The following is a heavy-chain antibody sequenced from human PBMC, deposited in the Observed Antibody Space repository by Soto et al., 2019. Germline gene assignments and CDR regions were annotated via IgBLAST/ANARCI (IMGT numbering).Heavy chain of an antibody. V-gene: IGHV4-38-2*02. CDR2: IFHTGTT. J-gene: IGHJ4*02. CDR1: NFSITSGYF. Sequence: SETLSLTCAVSNFSITSGYFWGWIRQPPGKGLEWIGSIFHTGTTHYSPSLKSRATIFLDRSKNQFSLKLTSVTAADTAIYYCARDGLRYFDSSGYYSGPPLDYWGQGARVTVSS. D-gene: IGHD3-22*01. CDR3: ARDGLRYFDSSGYYSGPPLDY.